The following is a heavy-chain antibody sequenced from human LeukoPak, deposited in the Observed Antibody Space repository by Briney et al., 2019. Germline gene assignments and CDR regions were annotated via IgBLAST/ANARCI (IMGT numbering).Heavy chain of an antibody. CDR3: ARLQYSSGWPHFDY. CDR2: IYYTGST. D-gene: IGHD6-19*01. CDR1: GGSIISNSYY. Sequence: SETLSLTCTVSGGSIISNSYYWGWIRQPPGKGLEWIGSIYYTGSTYYNPSLKSRVTISVDTSKSQFSLKLNSVTAPDTAVYYCARLQYSSGWPHFDYWGQGNLVTVSS. V-gene: IGHV4-39*07. J-gene: IGHJ4*02.